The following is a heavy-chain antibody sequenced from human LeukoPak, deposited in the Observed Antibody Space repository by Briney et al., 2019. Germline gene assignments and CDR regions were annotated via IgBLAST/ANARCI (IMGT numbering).Heavy chain of an antibody. D-gene: IGHD1-1*01. CDR1: GFTFSSCA. V-gene: IGHV3-23*01. Sequence: GGSLRLSCAASGFTFSSCAMTWVRQAPGKGLEWVSAINGGGGGTTHYADSVKGRFTISGDNSKNTVYLQMHSLRAEDTAIYYCAKGRVGGWNGGDRWGQGTLVTVSS. CDR2: INGGGGGTT. CDR3: AKGRVGGWNGGDR. J-gene: IGHJ5*02.